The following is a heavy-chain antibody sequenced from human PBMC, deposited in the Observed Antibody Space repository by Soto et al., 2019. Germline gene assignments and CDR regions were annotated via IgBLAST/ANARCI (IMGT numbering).Heavy chain of an antibody. Sequence: KQSPTLSLPCAVYGGSFRGSYWSWIRQPPGKGLEWIGEINHSGSTNYNPSLKSRVTISVDTSKNQFSLKLSSVTAADTAVYYCARGSRVAAAGSTWGQGTLVTVSS. J-gene: IGHJ5*02. CDR3: ARGSRVAAAGST. CDR1: GGSFRGSY. D-gene: IGHD6-13*01. V-gene: IGHV4-34*01. CDR2: INHSGST.